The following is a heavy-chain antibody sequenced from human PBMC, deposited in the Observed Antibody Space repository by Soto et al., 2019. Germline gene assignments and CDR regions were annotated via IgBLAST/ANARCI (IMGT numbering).Heavy chain of an antibody. D-gene: IGHD2-15*01. CDR3: AKDPYYCSGGSCHPIDY. CDR1: GFTFSSYA. V-gene: IGHV3-23*01. J-gene: IGHJ4*02. CDR2: ISGSGGST. Sequence: GGSLRLSCAASGFTFSSYAMSWVRQAPGKGLEWVSAISGSGGSTYYADSVKGRFTISRDNSKNTLYLQMNSLRAEDTAVYYCAKDPYYCSGGSCHPIDYWGQGTLVTVSS.